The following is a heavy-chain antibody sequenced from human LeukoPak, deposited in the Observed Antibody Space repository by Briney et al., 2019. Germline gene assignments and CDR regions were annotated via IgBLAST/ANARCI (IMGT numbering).Heavy chain of an antibody. Sequence: PGGPLRLSCAASGFTFSSYGMQWVRQAPGKGLEGVAFVWYDGSNKYTADSARGRFTLSRDNSKDTLYLQMNSLRAEDTAVYDCAKRGGTTVTTSNFHMDVWGKGTTVTVSS. J-gene: IGHJ6*03. CDR1: GFTFSSYG. D-gene: IGHD4-17*01. CDR2: VWYDGSNK. CDR3: AKRGGTTVTTSNFHMDV. V-gene: IGHV3-30*02.